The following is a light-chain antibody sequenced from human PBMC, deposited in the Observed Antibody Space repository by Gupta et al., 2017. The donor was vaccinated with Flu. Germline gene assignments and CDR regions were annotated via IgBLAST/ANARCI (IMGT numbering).Light chain of an antibody. J-gene: IGLJ3*02. CDR2: NNN. CDR1: SSNIGSNY. V-gene: IGLV1-47*02. Sequence: QSVLTQPPSAFGTPGQRVTISCSGSSSNIGSNYVYWYQQLPGTAPKPLIYNNNQRPSGVPDRISGSKSDTSASLAISGLRSGDEADYYCAAWDDSLSGWVFGGGTKLTVL. CDR3: AAWDDSLSGWV.